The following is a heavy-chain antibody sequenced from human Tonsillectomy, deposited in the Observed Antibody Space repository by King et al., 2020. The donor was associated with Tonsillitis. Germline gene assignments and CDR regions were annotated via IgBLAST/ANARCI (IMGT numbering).Heavy chain of an antibody. J-gene: IGHJ1*01. D-gene: IGHD1-26*01. Sequence: VQLEESGGGLVKPGGSLRLSCAASGFTFSTYSMNWVRQAPGKGLEWVSSVNSSSSFMSYADSVKGRFTISRDNAKNSLYLQMNSLRAEDTAVYYCASGVGAFASEYFQHWGQGTLVTVSS. CDR1: GFTFSTYS. V-gene: IGHV3-21*01. CDR3: ASGVGAFASEYFQH. CDR2: VNSSSSFM.